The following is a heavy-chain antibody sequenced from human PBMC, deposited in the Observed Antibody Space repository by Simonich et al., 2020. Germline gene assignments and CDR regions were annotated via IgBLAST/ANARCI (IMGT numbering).Heavy chain of an antibody. V-gene: IGHV4-34*01. CDR1: GGSFSGHY. J-gene: IGHJ3*02. CDR2: LNHSGNT. D-gene: IGHD1-1*01. CDR3: AGGKGWKNAFDI. Sequence: QVQLQQWGAGLLKPSETLSLTCAVYGGSFSGHYWSWIRQPPGKGLEWFGELNHSGNTNYNPPLKGRVPISVDTSKNQFSLKLSALTAADTAVYYCAGGKGWKNAFDIWGQATMVTVSS.